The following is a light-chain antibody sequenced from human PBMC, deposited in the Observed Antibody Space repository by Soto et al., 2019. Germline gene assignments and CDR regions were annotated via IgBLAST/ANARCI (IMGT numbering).Light chain of an antibody. V-gene: IGLV1-51*01. CDR1: SSNIGNNY. CDR2: DNN. Sequence: QSVLTQPPSVSAAPGQKVTISCSGSSSNIGNNYVSWYQQLPGTAPKLLIYDNNNRPSGIPDRFSGSKSGTSATLGITGLQTGDEADYYCGTWDSSLSTGVVGGGTKLTVL. J-gene: IGLJ2*01. CDR3: GTWDSSLSTGV.